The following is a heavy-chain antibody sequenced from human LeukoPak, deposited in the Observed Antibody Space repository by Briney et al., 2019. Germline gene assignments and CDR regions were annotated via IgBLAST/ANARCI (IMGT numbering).Heavy chain of an antibody. D-gene: IGHD3-10*01. CDR3: STDPYKLLGDPIDY. J-gene: IGHJ4*02. Sequence: GGSLRLSCAGSGFTFSNAWMNWVRQAPGKGLEWVGRIKSMTDGGTTDYAAPVKGRFTISRDDSKNTLYLQMNSLKTEDTALYYCSTDPYKLLGDPIDYWGQGTLVTVSS. CDR1: GFTFSNAW. V-gene: IGHV3-15*01. CDR2: IKSMTDGGTT.